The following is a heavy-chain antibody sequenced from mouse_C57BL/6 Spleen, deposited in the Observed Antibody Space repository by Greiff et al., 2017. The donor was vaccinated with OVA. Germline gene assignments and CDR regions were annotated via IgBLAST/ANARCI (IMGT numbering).Heavy chain of an antibody. D-gene: IGHD1-1*01. CDR1: GYTFTDYY. J-gene: IGHJ2*01. V-gene: IGHV1-26*01. CDR2: INPNNGGT. CDR3: ARDTTVVPYYFDY. Sequence: EVQLQQSGPELVKPGASVKISCKASGYTFTDYYMNWVKQSHGKSLEWIGDINPNNGGTSYNQKFKGKATLTVDKSSSTAYMELRSLTSEDSAVYYCARDTTVVPYYFDYWGQGTTLTVSS.